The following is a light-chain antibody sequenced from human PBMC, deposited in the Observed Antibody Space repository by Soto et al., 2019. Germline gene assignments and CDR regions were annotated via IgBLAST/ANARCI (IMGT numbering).Light chain of an antibody. Sequence: QSVLTQPASVSGSPGQSISISCTGSSSDVGAYNYVAWYQQKPGKAPKLLIYEVDHRPSGISLRFSGSKSGNTASLTISGLQTEDEADYYCSSYTVINTAVFGGGTKGTVL. V-gene: IGLV2-14*01. CDR2: EVD. J-gene: IGLJ2*01. CDR3: SSYTVINTAV. CDR1: SSDVGAYNY.